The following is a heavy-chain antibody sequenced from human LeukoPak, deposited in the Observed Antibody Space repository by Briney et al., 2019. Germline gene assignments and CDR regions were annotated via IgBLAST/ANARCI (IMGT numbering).Heavy chain of an antibody. Sequence: GGSLRLSCAAPGFTFSNYNMNWVRQAPGKGLEWVSSITSTSSYIYYADSVRGRFTISRDNAKNSLYLQMNSLRAEDTALYFCARDPYSGSYGNYYYYYMDVWGKGTTVTISS. J-gene: IGHJ6*03. CDR1: GFTFSNYN. D-gene: IGHD1-26*01. V-gene: IGHV3-21*01. CDR2: ITSTSSYI. CDR3: ARDPYSGSYGNYYYYYMDV.